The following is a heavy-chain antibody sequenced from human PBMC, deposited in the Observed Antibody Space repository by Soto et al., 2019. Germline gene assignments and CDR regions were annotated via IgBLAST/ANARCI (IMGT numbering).Heavy chain of an antibody. V-gene: IGHV5-51*01. CDR1: GYSFTSYW. CDR3: ARMYYYDSSGYKYGMDV. CDR2: IYPGDSDT. D-gene: IGHD3-22*01. J-gene: IGHJ6*04. Sequence: GDSLKISCKGSGYSFTSYWIGWVRQMPGKGLEWMGIIYPGDSDTRYSPSFQGQVTISADKSISTAYLQWSSLKASDTAMYYCARMYYYDSSGYKYGMDVWGKGTTVTVSS.